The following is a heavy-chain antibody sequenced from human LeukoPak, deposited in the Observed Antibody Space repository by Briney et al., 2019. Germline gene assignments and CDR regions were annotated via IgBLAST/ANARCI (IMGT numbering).Heavy chain of an antibody. V-gene: IGHV1-2*02. Sequence: ASVKVSCKASGYSFTGYYMHWVRQAPGQGLEWMGGINPNSGGTNYAQNFQGRVTMTRDTSISTAYMELSRLRSDDTALYYCARVWQYSRSSGAFDIWGQGTMVTVSS. CDR2: INPNSGGT. CDR3: ARVWQYSRSSGAFDI. J-gene: IGHJ3*02. D-gene: IGHD6-6*01. CDR1: GYSFTGYY.